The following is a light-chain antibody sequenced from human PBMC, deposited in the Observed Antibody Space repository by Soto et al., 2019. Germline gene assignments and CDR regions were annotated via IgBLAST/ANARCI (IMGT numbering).Light chain of an antibody. CDR2: EXT. CDR1: SSDVGSYNH. CDR3: SLYTSENTYV. J-gene: IGLJ1*01. V-gene: IGLV2-14*02. Sequence: QSALTQPASVSGSPGQSVTISCTGISSDVGSYNHVSWDQQHPGKGRKLIIXEXTNRPSGVPDRFSGSKSGNTASLTISGLQAADEADYYCSLYTSENTYVFGTGTKVTVL.